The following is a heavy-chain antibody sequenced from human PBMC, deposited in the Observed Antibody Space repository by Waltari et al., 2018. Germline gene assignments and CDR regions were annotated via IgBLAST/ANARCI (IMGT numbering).Heavy chain of an antibody. D-gene: IGHD6-19*01. CDR2: IYYSGST. CDR1: GGSISSHY. CDR3: ARNQRGWFDAFDI. J-gene: IGHJ3*02. Sequence: QVQLQESGPGLVKPSETLSLHCTVSGGSISSHYWSWIRQPPGKGLEWIGYIYYSGSTNYNPSLKSRVTISVDTSKNQFSLRLTSVTAADTDIYFCARNQRGWFDAFDIWGQGTAVTVSS. V-gene: IGHV4-59*11.